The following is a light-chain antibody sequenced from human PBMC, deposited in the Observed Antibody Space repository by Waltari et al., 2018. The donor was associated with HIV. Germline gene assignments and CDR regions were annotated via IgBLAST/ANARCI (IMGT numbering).Light chain of an antibody. CDR2: FDD. Sequence: HSLLTQPPSLFEAPRQCFTLSCSVRTSNIGTHSLPSYQQLPGKAPKLLIYFDDLLPSGVSDRFSGSKSGTSASLAISGLNSEDEAVYYCATWDGSLNGPVFGGGTKLTVL. J-gene: IGLJ2*01. V-gene: IGLV1-36*01. CDR3: ATWDGSLNGPV. CDR1: TSNIGTHS.